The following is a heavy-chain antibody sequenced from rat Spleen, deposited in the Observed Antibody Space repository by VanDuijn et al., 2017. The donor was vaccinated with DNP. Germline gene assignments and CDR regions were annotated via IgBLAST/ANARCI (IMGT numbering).Heavy chain of an antibody. V-gene: IGHV5-31*01. J-gene: IGHJ3*01. CDR3: TTDFERGY. CDR2: ITSNGGAT. CDR1: GFTFSYYW. D-gene: IGHD1-11*01. Sequence: EVQLMESGGDLVQPGKSLKLSCVASGFTFSYYWMTWVRQVPGKGLEWLASITSNGGATYYLDSVKGRFTISRDDAQDTLYLQMNSLRSEDTATYYCTTDFERGYWGQGTLVTVSS.